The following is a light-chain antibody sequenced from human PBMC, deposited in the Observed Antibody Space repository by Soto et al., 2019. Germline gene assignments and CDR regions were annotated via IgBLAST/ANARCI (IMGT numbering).Light chain of an antibody. J-gene: IGKJ5*01. Sequence: LTPSPGTRSFSTGEGATLSCRASQSVSSRYLAWYQQKPGQAPRLLIDGASSRATGIPDRFSGSGSGTDFTLTISRLESEDFAVYCCQRYGSSITFGQGTRLEIK. V-gene: IGKV3-20*01. CDR3: QRYGSSIT. CDR1: QSVSSRY. CDR2: GAS.